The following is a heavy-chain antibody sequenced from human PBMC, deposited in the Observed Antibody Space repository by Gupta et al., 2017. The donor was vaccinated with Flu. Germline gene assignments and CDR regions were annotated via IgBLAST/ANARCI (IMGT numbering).Heavy chain of an antibody. CDR1: GFTFSSYA. CDR3: AKEISPRPPEGYCSSTSGYPHDAFDI. CDR2: ISGSGGST. D-gene: IGHD2-2*01. J-gene: IGHJ3*02. Sequence: EVQLLESGGGLVQPGGSLRLSCAASGFTFSSYAMSWVRQAPGKGLEWVSAISGSGGSTYYADSVKGRFTISRDKAKNTLYLQMNSLRAEDTAGYYCAKEISPRPPEGYCSSTSGYPHDAFDIGGQGTMVTVYS. V-gene: IGHV3-23*01.